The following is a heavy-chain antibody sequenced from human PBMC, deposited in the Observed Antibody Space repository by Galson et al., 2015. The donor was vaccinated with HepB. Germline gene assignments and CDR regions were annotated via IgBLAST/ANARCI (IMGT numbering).Heavy chain of an antibody. CDR1: GFIFADYA. Sequence: SLRLSCAASGFIFADYAMTWVRQAPGKGLEWVSFLRSKGYGGTTAYAASVKGRFTMSSDDSKSIANLQMNSLKTEDTAVYYCSSQMPDDVVASATFDYWGHGILVTVSS. D-gene: IGHD1-1*01. J-gene: IGHJ4*01. CDR2: LRSKGYGGTT. CDR3: SSQMPDDVVASATFDY. V-gene: IGHV3-49*04.